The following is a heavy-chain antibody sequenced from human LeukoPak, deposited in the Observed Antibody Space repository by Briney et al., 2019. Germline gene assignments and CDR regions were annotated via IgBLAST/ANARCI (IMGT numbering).Heavy chain of an antibody. V-gene: IGHV4-61*05. Sequence: SETLSLTCTVSGGSISSSSYCWGWIRQPPGKGLEWIGYIYYSGSTNYNPSLKSRVTISVDTSKNQFSLKLSSVTAADTAVYYCATGQIRFPSSYYYMDVWGKGTTVTVSS. CDR1: GGSISSSSYC. J-gene: IGHJ6*03. D-gene: IGHD3-3*01. CDR2: IYYSGST. CDR3: ATGQIRFPSSYYYMDV.